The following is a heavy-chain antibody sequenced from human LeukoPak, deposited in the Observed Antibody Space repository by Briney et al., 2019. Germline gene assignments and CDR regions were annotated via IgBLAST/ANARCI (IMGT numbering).Heavy chain of an antibody. V-gene: IGHV1-69*04. CDR1: GGNFKSFV. CDR2: IIPMIKKT. Sequence: ASVTVSCKASGGNFKSFVFSWVRQAPGQGPEWMGRIIPMIKKTNSAEKFQGRVAISADTSTTTVYMELSSLTSEDTAIYYCARDGGADASGYDVWGQGTSVIVSS. CDR3: ARDGGADASGYDV. D-gene: IGHD5-12*01. J-gene: IGHJ3*01.